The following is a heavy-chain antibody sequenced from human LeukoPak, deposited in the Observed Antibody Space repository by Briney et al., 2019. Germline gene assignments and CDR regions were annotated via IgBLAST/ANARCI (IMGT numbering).Heavy chain of an antibody. J-gene: IGHJ4*02. Sequence: ASVKVSCKASGYTFTGYYMHWVRQAPGQGLEWMGWINPNSGGTNYAQKFQGRVTMTRDTSISTAYMELSRLRSDDTAVYYCARDKWNYDLLTGGYYFDYWGQGTLVTVSS. CDR2: INPNSGGT. V-gene: IGHV1-2*02. CDR1: GYTFTGYY. CDR3: ARDKWNYDLLTGGYYFDY. D-gene: IGHD3-9*01.